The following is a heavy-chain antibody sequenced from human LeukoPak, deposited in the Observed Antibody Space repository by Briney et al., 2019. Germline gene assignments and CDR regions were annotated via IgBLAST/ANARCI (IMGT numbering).Heavy chain of an antibody. CDR3: ARVSYCGGDCLEAFDI. D-gene: IGHD2-21*02. V-gene: IGHV3-21*01. CDR2: ISSSSSYI. CDR1: GFTFSSYS. J-gene: IGHJ3*02. Sequence: PGGSLRLSYAASGFTFSSYSMNWVRQAPGKGLEWVSSISSSSSYIYYADSVKGRFTISRDNAKNSLYPQMNSLRAEDTAVYYCARVSYCGGDCLEAFDIWGQGTMVTVSS.